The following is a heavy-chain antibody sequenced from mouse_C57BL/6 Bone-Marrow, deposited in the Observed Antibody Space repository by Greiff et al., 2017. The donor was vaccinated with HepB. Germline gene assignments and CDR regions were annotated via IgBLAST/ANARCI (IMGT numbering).Heavy chain of an antibody. D-gene: IGHD1-1*01. Sequence: QVQLQQSGAELVMPGASVKLSCKASGYTFTSYWMHWVKQRPGQGLEWIGEIDPSDSYTNYNQKFKGKSTLTVDKSSSTAYMQLSSLTSEDSAVYYYARTGSSYVDYWGQGTTLTVSS. CDR3: ARTGSSYVDY. CDR1: GYTFTSYW. V-gene: IGHV1-69*01. CDR2: IDPSDSYT. J-gene: IGHJ2*01.